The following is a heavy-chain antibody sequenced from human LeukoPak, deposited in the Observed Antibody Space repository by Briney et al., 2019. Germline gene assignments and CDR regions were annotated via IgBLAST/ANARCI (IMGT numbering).Heavy chain of an antibody. J-gene: IGHJ4*02. CDR1: GYTFTSYY. CDR2: INPSGGST. D-gene: IGHD6-19*01. Sequence: ASVKVSCKASGYTFTSYYMHWVRQAPGQGLEWMGIINPSGGSTSYAQKFQGRVTMTRDTSTSTVYMELSSLRSEDTAVYYCARDKSSGWKKVYFDYWGQGTLVTVSS. CDR3: ARDKSSGWKKVYFDY. V-gene: IGHV1-46*01.